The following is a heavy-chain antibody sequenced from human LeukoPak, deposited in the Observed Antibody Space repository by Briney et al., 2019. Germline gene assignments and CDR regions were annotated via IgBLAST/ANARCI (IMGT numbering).Heavy chain of an antibody. CDR3: ATTTAGFDY. V-gene: IGHV3-7*01. D-gene: IGHD4-11*01. J-gene: IGHJ4*02. CDR2: IKQDGSEK. CDR1: GFTFSSYW. Sequence: GGSLGLSCAASGFTFSSYWMSWVRQAPGKGLEWVANIKQDGSEKYYVDSVKGRFTISRDNARNSLYLQMSSLRAEDTAVYYCATTTAGFDYWGQGTLVTVSS.